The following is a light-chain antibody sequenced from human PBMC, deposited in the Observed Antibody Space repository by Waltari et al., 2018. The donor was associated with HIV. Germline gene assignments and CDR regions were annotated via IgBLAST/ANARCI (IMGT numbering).Light chain of an antibody. CDR2: EVG. J-gene: IGLJ1*01. V-gene: IGLV2-14*01. Sequence: QSALTQPASVSGSPGQSIPISCTGTSSDVGAHNYVSWYQQHPGKAPKLLIYEVGHRPSGVSNRFSGSKSGNTASLTISGLLAEDEADYYCCSYTSSAYVFGTGTKVTVL. CDR3: CSYTSSAYV. CDR1: SSDVGAHNY.